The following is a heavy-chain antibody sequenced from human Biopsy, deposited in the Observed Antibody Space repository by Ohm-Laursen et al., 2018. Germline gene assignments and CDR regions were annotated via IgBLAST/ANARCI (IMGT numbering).Heavy chain of an antibody. J-gene: IGHJ1*01. Sequence: SVKVSCKASGFTFTQFFIHWIRQAPGQGLEWLGGNIPILGTGNYAQKFQDRVTVAADTSTSTATMELRSLRSDDTAVYYCATKLTGYFHHWGQGTLVIVSS. V-gene: IGHV1-69*06. CDR2: NIPILGTG. D-gene: IGHD3-9*01. CDR3: ATKLTGYFHH. CDR1: GFTFTQFF.